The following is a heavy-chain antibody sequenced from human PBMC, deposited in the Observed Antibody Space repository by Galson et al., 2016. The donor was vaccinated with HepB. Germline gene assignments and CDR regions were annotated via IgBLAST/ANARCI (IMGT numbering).Heavy chain of an antibody. J-gene: IGHJ3*02. Sequence: SLRLSCAASGFVFSDYWMTWVRQAPGKGLEWVANIKRDGSQISYVDSVKGRFTISRDNAKNTLHLHMNSLRVEDTAVYYCARDTNYCERPVCYDVLDIWGQGTMVSVSS. D-gene: IGHD3-22*01. CDR1: GFVFSDYW. CDR3: ARDTNYCERPVCYDVLDI. V-gene: IGHV3-7*03. CDR2: IKRDGSQI.